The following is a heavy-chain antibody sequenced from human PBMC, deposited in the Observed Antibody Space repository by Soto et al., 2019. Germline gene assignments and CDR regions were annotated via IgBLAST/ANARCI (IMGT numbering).Heavy chain of an antibody. CDR2: INANSGTT. CDR3: ARDRNLETSAWARDY. Sequence: QVQLVQSGAEVKKPGAAVEVSCKASGYTFTSHYVHWVRQAPGQGLEWMGLINANSGTTSYAQKFQGRCTMTRETSTSTLYMELSSLRLEDTAVHYCARDRNLETSAWARDYWGQGTLVTVSS. V-gene: IGHV1-46*03. D-gene: IGHD6-19*01. J-gene: IGHJ4*02. CDR1: GYTFTSHY.